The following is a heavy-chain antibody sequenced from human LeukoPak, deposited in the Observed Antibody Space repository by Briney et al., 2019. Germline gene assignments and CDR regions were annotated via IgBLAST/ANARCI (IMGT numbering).Heavy chain of an antibody. CDR3: ARPTPSFSSGWYNPYFDY. J-gene: IGHJ4*02. V-gene: IGHV3-30*04. D-gene: IGHD6-19*01. Sequence: PGRSLRLSCAASGFTFSSYAMHWVRRAPGKGLDWVAVISYDGNNKYYADSVKGRFTISGDNSKNTLYLQMNSLRAEDTAVYYCARPTPSFSSGWYNPYFDYWGQGTLVTVSS. CDR2: ISYDGNNK. CDR1: GFTFSSYA.